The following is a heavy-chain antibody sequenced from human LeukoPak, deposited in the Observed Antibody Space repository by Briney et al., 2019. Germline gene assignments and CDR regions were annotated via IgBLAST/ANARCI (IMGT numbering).Heavy chain of an antibody. CDR1: GYTFTSYY. D-gene: IGHD1-26*01. CDR2: INPSGGST. V-gene: IGHV1-46*01. J-gene: IGHJ4*02. CDR3: ASGSYSGYYFDY. Sequence: ASVKVSCKASGYTFTSYYMHWVRHAPGQGLEWMGIINPSGGSTSYAQKFQGRVTMTRDTSTSTVYMELSSLRSEDTAVYYCASGSYSGYYFDYWGQGTLVTVSS.